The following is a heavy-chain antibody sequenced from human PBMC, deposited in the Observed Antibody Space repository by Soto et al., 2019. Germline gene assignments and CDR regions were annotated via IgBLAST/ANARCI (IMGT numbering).Heavy chain of an antibody. D-gene: IGHD3-10*01. CDR1: GGSISSSSYY. J-gene: IGHJ4*02. V-gene: IGHV4-39*01. CDR2: IYYSGST. Sequence: PSETLSLTCTVSGGSISSSSYYWGWIRQPPGKGLEWIGSIYYSGSTYYNPSLKSRVTISVDTSKNQFSLKLSSVTAADTAVYFCARHNTGSNYGSGSYLGPDYWGQGTLVTV. CDR3: ARHNTGSNYGSGSYLGPDY.